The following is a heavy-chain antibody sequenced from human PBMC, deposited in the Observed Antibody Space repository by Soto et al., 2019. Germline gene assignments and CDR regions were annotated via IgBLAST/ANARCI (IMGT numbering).Heavy chain of an antibody. CDR2: IYYSGST. J-gene: IGHJ5*02. CDR3: ARVITMVEGWFDP. V-gene: IGHV4-61*08. Sequence: SETLSLTCTVSGGSISSGGYYWSWIRQHPGKGLEWIGYIYYSGSTNYNPSLKSRVTISVDTSKNQFSLKLSSVTAADTAVYYCARVITMVEGWFDPWGQGTLVTVSS. CDR1: GGSISSGGYY. D-gene: IGHD3-10*01.